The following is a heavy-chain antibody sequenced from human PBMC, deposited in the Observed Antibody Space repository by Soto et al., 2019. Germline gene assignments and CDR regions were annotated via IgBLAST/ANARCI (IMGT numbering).Heavy chain of an antibody. Sequence: GGSLRLSCAASGFTFSSYGMHWVRQAPGKGLEWVAVIWYDGSNKYYADSVKGRFTISRDNSKNTLYLQMNSLRAEDTAVYYCARALKQGSTTRLGMDVWGKGTTVTVSS. CDR1: GFTFSSYG. V-gene: IGHV3-33*01. CDR3: ARALKQGSTTRLGMDV. D-gene: IGHD2-2*01. CDR2: IWYDGSNK. J-gene: IGHJ6*03.